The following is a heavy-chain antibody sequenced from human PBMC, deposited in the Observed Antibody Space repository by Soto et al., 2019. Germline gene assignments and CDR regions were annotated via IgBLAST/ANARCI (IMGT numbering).Heavy chain of an antibody. Sequence: EVQLVESGGGLVQPGGSLRLSCAASGFTFSSYSMNWVRQAPGKGLEWVSYISSSSSTIYYADSVKGRFTISRDNAKNSLYLQMNSLTAEDTAVYYCARTLTTNYYYYYYMDVWGKGTTVTVSS. D-gene: IGHD4-17*01. CDR1: GFTFSSYS. J-gene: IGHJ6*03. CDR2: ISSSSSTI. CDR3: ARTLTTNYYYYYYMDV. V-gene: IGHV3-48*01.